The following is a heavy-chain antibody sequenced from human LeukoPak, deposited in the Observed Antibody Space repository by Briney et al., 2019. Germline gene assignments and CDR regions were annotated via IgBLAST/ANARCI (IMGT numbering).Heavy chain of an antibody. D-gene: IGHD3-16*02. J-gene: IGHJ3*02. V-gene: IGHV3-7*01. CDR3: ARDNPDYDYIWGSYRGGDAFDI. Sequence: GGSLRLSCAASGFTFSSYWMSWVRQAPGKGLEWVANIKQDGSEKYYVDSVKGRFTISRDNAKNSLYLQMNSLRAEDTAVYYWARDNPDYDYIWGSYRGGDAFDIWGQGTMVTVSS. CDR2: IKQDGSEK. CDR1: GFTFSSYW.